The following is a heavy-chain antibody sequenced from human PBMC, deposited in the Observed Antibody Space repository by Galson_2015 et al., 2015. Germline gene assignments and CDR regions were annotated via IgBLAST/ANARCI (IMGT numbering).Heavy chain of an antibody. CDR3: ARGAADIVAYYYYYYGMDV. V-gene: IGHV1-2*04. J-gene: IGHJ6*02. D-gene: IGHD2-15*01. CDR2: INPNSGGT. CDR1: GYTFTGYY. Sequence: SVKVSCKASGYTFTGYYMHWVRQAPGQGLEWMGWINPNSGGTNYAQKFQGWVTMTRDTSISTAYMELSRLRSDDTAVYYCARGAADIVAYYYYYYGMDVWGQGTTVTVSS.